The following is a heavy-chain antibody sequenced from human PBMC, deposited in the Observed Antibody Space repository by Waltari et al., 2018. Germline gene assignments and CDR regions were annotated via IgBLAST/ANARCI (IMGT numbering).Heavy chain of an antibody. CDR3: TRHSDSGSYYAAVFWFDP. Sequence: EVQLVESGGGLVQPGGSLKLSCAASGLTFSGSAMHWVRQASGKGLEWVGRIRSKANSYATAYAASVKGRFTISRDDSKNTAYLQMNSLKTEDTAVYYCTRHSDSGSYYAAVFWFDPWGQGTLVTVSS. J-gene: IGHJ5*02. CDR2: IRSKANSYAT. D-gene: IGHD1-26*01. V-gene: IGHV3-73*02. CDR1: GLTFSGSA.